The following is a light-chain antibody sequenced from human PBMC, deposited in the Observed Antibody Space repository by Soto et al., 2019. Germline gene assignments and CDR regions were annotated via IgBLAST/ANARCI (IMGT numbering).Light chain of an antibody. Sequence: EIVLTQSPGTLSLSPGERATLSCRASQSVNRGYLAWYQHKGGQAPRLLIYGVSARAIGIPDRFGGSGSGTDFTLTISRLEPEEFAVYFCQQYEGSPFTFGQGTKVEIK. CDR3: QQYEGSPFT. CDR2: GVS. J-gene: IGKJ2*01. CDR1: QSVNRGY. V-gene: IGKV3-20*01.